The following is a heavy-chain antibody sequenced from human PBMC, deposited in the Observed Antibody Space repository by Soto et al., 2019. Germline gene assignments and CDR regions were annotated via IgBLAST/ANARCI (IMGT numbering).Heavy chain of an antibody. CDR3: ARERMITFGGVIVMHGYFDY. D-gene: IGHD3-16*02. J-gene: IGHJ4*02. Sequence: SETLSLTCTVSGGSISSGDYYWSWIRQPPGKGLEWIGYIYYSGSTYYNPSLKSRVTISVDTSKNQFSLRLSSVTAADTAVYYCARERMITFGGVIVMHGYFDYWGQGTLVTVS. CDR2: IYYSGST. CDR1: GGSISSGDYY. V-gene: IGHV4-30-4*01.